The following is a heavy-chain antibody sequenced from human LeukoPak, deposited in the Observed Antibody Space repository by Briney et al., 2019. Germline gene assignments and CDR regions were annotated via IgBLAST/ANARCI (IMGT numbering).Heavy chain of an antibody. CDR1: GFTFSSYA. V-gene: IGHV3-23*01. J-gene: IGHJ4*02. D-gene: IGHD3-16*01. CDR2: ISGSGTT. Sequence: PGGSLRLSCAASGFTFSSYAMNWVPQAPGKGLEWVSVISGSGTTYYADSVKGRFTISRDNSKNMLYLQMNSLRAEDTAVYYCAKRVGGVNNFDYWGQGTLVTVSS. CDR3: AKRVGGVNNFDY.